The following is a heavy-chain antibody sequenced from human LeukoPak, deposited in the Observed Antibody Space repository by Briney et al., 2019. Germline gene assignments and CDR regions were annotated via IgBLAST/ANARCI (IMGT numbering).Heavy chain of an antibody. CDR2: ISGSGGST. V-gene: IGHV3-23*01. D-gene: IGHD1-26*01. CDR3: AKDGGSYSVYYFDY. J-gene: IGHJ4*02. Sequence: GGSLRLSCAASGFTFSSYAMSWVRQAPGKGLEWVSAISGSGGSTYYADSVKGRFTISRDNSKNTLYLQVNSLRAEDTAVYYCAKDGGSYSVYYFDYWGQGTLVTVSS. CDR1: GFTFSSYA.